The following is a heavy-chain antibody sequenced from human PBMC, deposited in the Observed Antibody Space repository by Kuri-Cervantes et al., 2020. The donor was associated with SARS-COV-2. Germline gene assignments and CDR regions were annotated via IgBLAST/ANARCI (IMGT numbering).Heavy chain of an antibody. CDR1: GGSFSGYY. J-gene: IGHJ5*02. V-gene: IGHV4-34*01. CDR3: ARGRQFWDIVVVVAARWFDP. CDR2: INHSGST. D-gene: IGHD2-15*01. Sequence: SQTLSLSCVVSGGSFSGYYWSCIRQPPGKGLEWIGEINHSGSTNYNPSLKSRVTISVDTSKNQFSLKLSSVTAADTAVYYCARGRQFWDIVVVVAARWFDPWGQGTLVTVSS.